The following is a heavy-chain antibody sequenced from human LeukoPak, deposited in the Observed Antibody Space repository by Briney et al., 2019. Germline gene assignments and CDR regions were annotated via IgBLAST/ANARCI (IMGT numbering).Heavy chain of an antibody. V-gene: IGHV3-21*01. J-gene: IGHJ4*02. CDR2: ISSSSSYI. D-gene: IGHD3-22*01. CDR1: GFTFSSYS. CDR3: ARVSVGSSGYPYYFDY. Sequence: PGGSLRLSCAASGFTFSSYSMNWVRQAPGKGLEWVSSISSSSSYIYYADSVKGRFTISRDNAKNSLYLQMNSLRAEDTAVYYCARVSVGSSGYPYYFDYWGQGTLVTVSS.